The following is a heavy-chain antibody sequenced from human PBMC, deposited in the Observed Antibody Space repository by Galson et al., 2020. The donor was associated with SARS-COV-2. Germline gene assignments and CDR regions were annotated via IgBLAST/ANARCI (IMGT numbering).Heavy chain of an antibody. CDR3: ARDGQLSSGWAFDY. Sequence: GGSLRLSCAASGFTFENHAMNWVRQAPGKGLEWVAQIFSDGSNKYYLDSVKGRFTISRDNSENTVSLQMDNLRAEDTAVYFCARDGQLSSGWAFDYWGQGTLVTGSS. CDR2: IFSDGSNK. D-gene: IGHD6-19*01. J-gene: IGHJ4*02. CDR1: GFTFENHA. V-gene: IGHV3-33*01.